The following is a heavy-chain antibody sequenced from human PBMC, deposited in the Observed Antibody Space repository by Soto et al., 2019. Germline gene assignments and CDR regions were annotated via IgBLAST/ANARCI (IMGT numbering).Heavy chain of an antibody. CDR1: GFTFGSYF. CDR2: INKDGGRT. CDR3: AKDLHWYGMDV. V-gene: IGHV3-23*01. D-gene: IGHD1-1*01. J-gene: IGHJ6*02. Sequence: EVQLLESGGGLVQPGESLRLSCAASGFTFGSYFMNWVRQAPGKGPEWVSDINKDGGRTHYADSVRGRFTISRDNSRNTLYLQMHRLRAEDTALYYCAKDLHWYGMDVWGQGTTVTVSS.